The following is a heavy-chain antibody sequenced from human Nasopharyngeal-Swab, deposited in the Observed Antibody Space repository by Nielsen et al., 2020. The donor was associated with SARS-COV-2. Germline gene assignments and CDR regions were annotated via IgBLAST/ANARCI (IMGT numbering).Heavy chain of an antibody. Sequence: SDTLSLTCAVSGDSISTGRYSWDWIRQPPGKGLEWIGSIYYSGTTNYNPSLKSRVTISVDTSKNQFSLKLNSATAADTAVYYCARWSSWHNWLDPWGQGTQVIVSS. CDR1: GDSISTGRYS. CDR3: ARWSSWHNWLDP. D-gene: IGHD6-13*01. V-gene: IGHV4-39*01. CDR2: IYYSGTT. J-gene: IGHJ5*02.